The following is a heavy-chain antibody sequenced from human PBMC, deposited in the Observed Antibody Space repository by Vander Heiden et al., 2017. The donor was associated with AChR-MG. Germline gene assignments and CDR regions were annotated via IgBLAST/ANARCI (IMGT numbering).Heavy chain of an antibody. V-gene: IGHV4-34*01. Sequence: QVQLQQWGAGLLKPSETLSLTCAVYGGSFSGHYWSWIRQPPGKGLEWIGEINHSGSTNYNPSLKSRVTISVDTSKNQFSLKLSSVTAADTAVYYCARGPSSGYYYGFAYWGQGTLVTVSS. CDR2: INHSGST. J-gene: IGHJ4*02. CDR3: ARGPSSGYYYGFAY. D-gene: IGHD3-22*01. CDR1: GGSFSGHY.